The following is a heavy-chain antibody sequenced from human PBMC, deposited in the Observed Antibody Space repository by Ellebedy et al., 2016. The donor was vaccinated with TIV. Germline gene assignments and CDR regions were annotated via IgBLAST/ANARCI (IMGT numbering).Heavy chain of an antibody. D-gene: IGHD4-23*01. Sequence: GESLKISCAASGLTFSSHAMSWVRQAPGTGLEWVSSITESGGNTYYADSVKGRFTISRDTSKDTLFLQIHSLRAEDTAIYFCARDPVGVGPAFDVWGQGTMVTVSS. CDR1: GLTFSSHA. CDR3: ARDPVGVGPAFDV. V-gene: IGHV3-23*01. J-gene: IGHJ3*01. CDR2: ITESGGNT.